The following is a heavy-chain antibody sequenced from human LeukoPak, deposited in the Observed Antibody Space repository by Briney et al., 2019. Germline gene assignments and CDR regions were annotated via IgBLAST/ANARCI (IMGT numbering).Heavy chain of an antibody. J-gene: IGHJ5*02. V-gene: IGHV4-59*01. CDR1: GGSISSYY. CDR3: ARTLRANWFDP. Sequence: SETLSLTCTVSGGSISSYYWSWIRQPPGKGLEWIGYIYYSGSTNYNPSLKSRVTISVDTSKNQFSLKLSSVTAADTAVYYCARTLRANWFDPWDQGTLVTVSS. CDR2: IYYSGST.